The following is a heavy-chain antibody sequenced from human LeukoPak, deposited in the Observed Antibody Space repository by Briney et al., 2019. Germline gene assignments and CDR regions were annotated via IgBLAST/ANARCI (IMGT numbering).Heavy chain of an antibody. CDR1: GGSISSGGYY. V-gene: IGHV4-31*03. Sequence: ASQTLSLTCTVSGGSISSGGYYWSWIRQHPGKGLEWIGYIYYSGSTYYNPSLKSRVTISVDTSKNQFSLKLSSVTAADTAVYYCTTAPYCNSLTCYGSYYYYFMDVWGKGTTVTVSS. CDR2: IYYSGST. J-gene: IGHJ6*03. CDR3: TTAPYCNSLTCYGSYYYYFMDV. D-gene: IGHD2-2*01.